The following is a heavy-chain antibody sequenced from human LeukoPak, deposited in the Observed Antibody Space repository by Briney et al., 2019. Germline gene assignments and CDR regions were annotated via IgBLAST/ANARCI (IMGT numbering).Heavy chain of an antibody. J-gene: IGHJ4*02. V-gene: IGHV4-39*07. Sequence: SETLSLTCTVSGGSISSSSYYWGWIRQPPGKGLEWFGSIYYSGSTYYNPSLKSRVTISVDTSKNQFSLKLSSVTAADTAVYYCARGGGLTMVRGVSPSDYWGQGTLFTVSS. D-gene: IGHD3-10*01. CDR2: IYYSGST. CDR1: GGSISSSSYY. CDR3: ARGGGLTMVRGVSPSDY.